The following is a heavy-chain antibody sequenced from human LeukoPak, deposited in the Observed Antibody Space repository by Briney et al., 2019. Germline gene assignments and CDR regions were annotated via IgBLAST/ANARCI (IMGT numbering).Heavy chain of an antibody. J-gene: IGHJ4*02. V-gene: IGHV3-64*02. CDR1: GFSFRSYA. D-gene: IGHD6-19*01. CDR3: VRAGYTSGWFLDD. CDR2: INTDEDST. Sequence: GGSLRLSCAASGFSFRSYAFHWVRQAPGKGLVYVSAINTDEDSTYYAESVRGRFTISRDNSRNTLYLHMGTLTIEDTAIYYCVRAGYTSGWFLDDWGQGTLVTVSS.